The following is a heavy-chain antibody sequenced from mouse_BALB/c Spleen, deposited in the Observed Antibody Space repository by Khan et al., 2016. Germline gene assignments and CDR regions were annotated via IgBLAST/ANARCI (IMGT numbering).Heavy chain of an antibody. CDR1: GFSLGAYG. Sequence: QVQLKESGPGLVAPSQSLSITCTVAGFSLGAYGVNWVRQPPGKGLEWLGMIWGDGSTDYNSALKSRLNITKDNSKSQVFLKMNSLQSDDTARYYCARDGWGYYAMDYCGQGTSVTVSS. CDR2: IWGDGST. D-gene: IGHD2-2*01. CDR3: ARDGWGYYAMDY. J-gene: IGHJ4*01. V-gene: IGHV2-6-7*01.